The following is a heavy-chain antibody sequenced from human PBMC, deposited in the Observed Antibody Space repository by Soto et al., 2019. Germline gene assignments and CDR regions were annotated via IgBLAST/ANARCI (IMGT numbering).Heavy chain of an antibody. Sequence: QVQLQESGPGLVKPSQTLSLTCTVSGGSISSGGYYWSWIRQHPGKGLEWIGYIYYSGSTYYNPSLKRRVTLSVDTSKNQCSLKLSSVTAADTAVYYCARSPSGYYFDYWGQGTLVTVSS. V-gene: IGHV4-31*03. D-gene: IGHD1-26*01. CDR2: IYYSGST. J-gene: IGHJ4*02. CDR1: GGSISSGGYY. CDR3: ARSPSGYYFDY.